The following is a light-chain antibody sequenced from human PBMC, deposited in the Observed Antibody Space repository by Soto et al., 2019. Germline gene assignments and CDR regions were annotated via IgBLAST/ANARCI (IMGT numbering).Light chain of an antibody. Sequence: EIVLTQSPGTLSLSPGERATLSCRASQSVSSTYLGWYQQKPGQAPRLLIYAASSRATGIPDRFSGSGSGTDFTLTISRLEPEDFAMYYCQQYDRSPMTFGQGTKVDIK. CDR2: AAS. J-gene: IGKJ1*01. CDR3: QQYDRSPMT. V-gene: IGKV3-20*01. CDR1: QSVSSTY.